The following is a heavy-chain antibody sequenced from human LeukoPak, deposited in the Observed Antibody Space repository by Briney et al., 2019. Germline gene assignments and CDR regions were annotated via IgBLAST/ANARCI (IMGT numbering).Heavy chain of an antibody. V-gene: IGHV1-8*01. CDR1: GYTFTSYD. CDR2: MNPNSGNT. J-gene: IGHJ4*02. CDR3: ARGSITGTTNDY. Sequence: ASVKVSCKASGYTFTSYDINWVRQATGQGLEWMGWMNPNSGNTGYAQKFQGRVTMTRNTSISTAYMELSSLRSEDTVVYYCARGSITGTTNDYWGQGTLVTVSS. D-gene: IGHD1-20*01.